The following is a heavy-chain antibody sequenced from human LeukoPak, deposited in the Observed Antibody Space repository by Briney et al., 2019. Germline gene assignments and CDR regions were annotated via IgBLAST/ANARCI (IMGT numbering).Heavy chain of an antibody. CDR3: ARLRDYHDSSGYYYDAFDI. J-gene: IGHJ3*02. D-gene: IGHD3-22*01. Sequence: GESLKISCKGSGYSFTSYWIGWVRQMPGKGLEWMGIIYPGDSDTRYSPSFQGQVTISADKSISTAYLQWSSLKASDTAMYYCARLRDYHDSSGYYYDAFDIWGQGTMVTVSS. CDR1: GYSFTSYW. V-gene: IGHV5-51*01. CDR2: IYPGDSDT.